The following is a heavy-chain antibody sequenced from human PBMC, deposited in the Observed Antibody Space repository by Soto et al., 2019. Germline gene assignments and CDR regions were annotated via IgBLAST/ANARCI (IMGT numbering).Heavy chain of an antibody. V-gene: IGHV3-74*01. J-gene: IGHJ4*02. CDR1: GFTFSNYW. CDR2: IDHDGPT. Sequence: EVQLVESGGGLVQPGGSLRLSCAGSGFTFSNYWMHWVRQAPGKGLEWVSRIDHDGPTDYADSVRGRFTISRDNAENTLYLHMNSLRPEDTAVYYCVRDSHGDYWGQGTRVTVSS. CDR3: VRDSHGDY.